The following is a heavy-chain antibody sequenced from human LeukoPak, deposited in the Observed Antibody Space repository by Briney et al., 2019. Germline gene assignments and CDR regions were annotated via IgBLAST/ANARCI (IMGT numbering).Heavy chain of an antibody. Sequence: SETLSLTCTVSGGSISSSSYYWGWIRQPPGKGLEWIGSIYYSGSTYYNPSLKSRVTISVDTSKNQFSLKLSSVTAADTAVYYCASPYDSSGYSDRVLGYWGQGTLVTVSS. J-gene: IGHJ4*02. CDR2: IYYSGST. D-gene: IGHD3-22*01. V-gene: IGHV4-39*07. CDR1: GGSISSSSYY. CDR3: ASPYDSSGYSDRVLGY.